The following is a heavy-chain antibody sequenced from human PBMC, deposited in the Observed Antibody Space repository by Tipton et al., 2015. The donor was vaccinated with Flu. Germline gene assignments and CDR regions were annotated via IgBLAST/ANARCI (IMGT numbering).Heavy chain of an antibody. J-gene: IGHJ4*02. Sequence: TLSLTCSVYGGSFSGYYWTWIRQPPGKGLEWIGEINHSGCTHYSSSLKSRVTMSVDSSKNQFSLHLSSVTAADTAVYYCARVSPRRVSAIVVVMLPEGYFDYWGQGTLVIVSS. CDR3: ARVSPRRVSAIVVVMLPEGYFDY. V-gene: IGHV4-34*01. D-gene: IGHD3-22*01. CDR1: GGSFSGYY. CDR2: INHSGCT.